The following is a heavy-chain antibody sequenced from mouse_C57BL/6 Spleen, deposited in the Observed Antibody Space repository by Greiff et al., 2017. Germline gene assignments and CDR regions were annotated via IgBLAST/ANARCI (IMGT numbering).Heavy chain of an antibody. Sequence: QVQLKQPGAELVKPGASVKLSCKASGYTFTSYWMQWVKQRPGQGLEWIGEIDPSDSYTNYNQKFKGKATLTVDTSSSTAYMQLSSLTSEDSAVYYCASGYGRDYAMDYWGQGTSVTVSS. J-gene: IGHJ4*01. CDR1: GYTFTSYW. CDR3: ASGYGRDYAMDY. D-gene: IGHD1-1*01. V-gene: IGHV1-50*01. CDR2: IDPSDSYT.